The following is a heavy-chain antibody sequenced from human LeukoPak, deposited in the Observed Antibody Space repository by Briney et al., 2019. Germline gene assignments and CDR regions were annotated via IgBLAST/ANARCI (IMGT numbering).Heavy chain of an antibody. CDR1: GFTFSSYW. Sequence: GGSLRLSCAASGFTFSSYWMSWVRQAPGKGLEWVANIKQDGSEKYYVDSVKGRFTISRDNAKNSLYLQMNSLRAEDTAVYYCARDTYDYVWGSYPRAYFDYWGQGTLVTVSS. CDR2: IKQDGSEK. J-gene: IGHJ4*02. CDR3: ARDTYDYVWGSYPRAYFDY. D-gene: IGHD3-16*02. V-gene: IGHV3-7*01.